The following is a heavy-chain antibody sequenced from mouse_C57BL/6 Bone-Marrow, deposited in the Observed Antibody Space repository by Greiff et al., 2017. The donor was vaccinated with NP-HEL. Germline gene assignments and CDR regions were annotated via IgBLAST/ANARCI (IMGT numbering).Heavy chain of an antibody. V-gene: IGHV1-56*01. Sequence: QVQLQQSGPELVRPGASVKISCKAPGYTFTSHWMQWVRQRPGQGLEWIGEIFPGSGSTYYNEKFKGKATLTVDTSSSTAYMQLSSLTSEDSAVYFCARRGFITTVVDWYFDVWGTGTTVTVSS. CDR3: ARRGFITTVVDWYFDV. CDR1: GYTFTSHW. D-gene: IGHD1-1*01. CDR2: IFPGSGST. J-gene: IGHJ1*03.